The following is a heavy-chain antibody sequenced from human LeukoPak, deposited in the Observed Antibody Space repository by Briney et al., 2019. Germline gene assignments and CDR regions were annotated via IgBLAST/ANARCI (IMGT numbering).Heavy chain of an antibody. D-gene: IGHD3-10*02. J-gene: IGHJ6*04. CDR3: AELGITMIGGV. V-gene: IGHV3-48*03. Sequence: GGSLRLSCAASGFTFSSYEMNWVRQAPGKGPEWVSYISSSGSTIYYADSVKGRFTISRDNAKNSPYLQMNGLRAEDTAVYYCAELGITMIGGVWGKGTTVTISS. CDR2: ISSSGSTI. CDR1: GFTFSSYE.